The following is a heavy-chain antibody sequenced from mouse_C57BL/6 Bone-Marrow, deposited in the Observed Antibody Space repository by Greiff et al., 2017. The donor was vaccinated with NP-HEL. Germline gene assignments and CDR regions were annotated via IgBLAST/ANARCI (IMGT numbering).Heavy chain of an antibody. D-gene: IGHD2-5*01. Sequence: EVMLVESEGGLVQPGSSMKLSCTASGFTFSDYYMAWVRQVPEKGLEWVANINYDGSSTYYLDSLKSRFIISRDNAKNILYLQMSSLKSEDTATYYCARGNSNYDWFAYWGQGTLVTVSA. J-gene: IGHJ3*01. V-gene: IGHV5-16*01. CDR1: GFTFSDYY. CDR3: ARGNSNYDWFAY. CDR2: INYDGSST.